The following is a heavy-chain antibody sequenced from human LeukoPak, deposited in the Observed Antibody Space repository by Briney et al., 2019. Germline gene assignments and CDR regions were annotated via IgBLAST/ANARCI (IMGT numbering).Heavy chain of an antibody. CDR2: ISSSSSYI. J-gene: IGHJ4*02. CDR1: GFTFSSYS. CDR3: ARDPILSGSYFDY. Sequence: GGSLRLSCAASGFTFSSYSMNWVRQAPGKGLEWVSSISSSSSYIYYADSVKGRFTISRDNAKNSLCLQMNSLRAEDTAVYYCARDPILSGSYFDYWGQGTLVTVSS. D-gene: IGHD1-26*01. V-gene: IGHV3-21*01.